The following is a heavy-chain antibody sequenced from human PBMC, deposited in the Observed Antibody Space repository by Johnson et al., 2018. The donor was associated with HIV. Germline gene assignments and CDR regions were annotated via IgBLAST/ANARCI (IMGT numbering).Heavy chain of an antibody. D-gene: IGHD2-21*02. CDR2: IKSKTDGGTT. J-gene: IGHJ3*02. V-gene: IGHV3-15*01. CDR1: GFTFSNAW. CDR3: ARGDGVTSAFDI. Sequence: VQLVESGGGLVKPGGSLRLSCAASGFTFSNAWMSWVRQAPGKGLEWVGRIKSKTDGGTTDYAAPVKGRFTISRDDSKNTLYLQMNSLETEDTAVYYCARGDGVTSAFDIWGQGTMVTVSS.